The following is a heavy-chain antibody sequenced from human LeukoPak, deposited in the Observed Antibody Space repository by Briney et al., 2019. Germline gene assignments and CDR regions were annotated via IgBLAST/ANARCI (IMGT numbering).Heavy chain of an antibody. V-gene: IGHV3-30*02. CDR3: AKAGSGWYAPY. Sequence: GGSLRLSCAASGFTFSSYGMHWVRQAPGKGLEWVAFVRYNGNDKYYADSVKGRFTISRDNSKNTVDLQMDSLRVEDTAVYYCAKAGSGWYAPYWGQGTLVTVS. CDR2: VRYNGNDK. D-gene: IGHD6-19*01. CDR1: GFTFSSYG. J-gene: IGHJ4*02.